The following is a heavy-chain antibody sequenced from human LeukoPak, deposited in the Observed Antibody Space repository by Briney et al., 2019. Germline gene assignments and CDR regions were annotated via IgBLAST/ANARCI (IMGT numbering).Heavy chain of an antibody. CDR3: ARVQWLVPGY. D-gene: IGHD6-19*01. J-gene: IGHJ4*02. CDR1: GGSFSGYY. CDR2: INHSGST. V-gene: IGHV4-34*01. Sequence: SETLSLTCAVSGGSFSGYYWSWIRQPPGKGLEWIGEINHSGSTNYNPSLKSRVTISVDTSKNQFSLKLSSVTAADTAVYYCARVQWLVPGYWGQGTLVTVSS.